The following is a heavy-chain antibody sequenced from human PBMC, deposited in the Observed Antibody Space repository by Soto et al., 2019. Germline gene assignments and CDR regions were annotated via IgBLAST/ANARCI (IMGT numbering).Heavy chain of an antibody. CDR3: ARDLHGDATGWYYYYYMDV. CDR1: GFTFSRYW. CDR2: IKQDGSEK. V-gene: IGHV3-7*01. Sequence: GGSLRLSCAASGFTFSRYWMSWVRQAPGKGLEWGANIKQDGSEKYYVDSVKGRLTISRDNAKNSLYLQMNSLRAEDTAVYYCARDLHGDATGWYYYYYMDVWGKGT. D-gene: IGHD4-17*01. J-gene: IGHJ6*03.